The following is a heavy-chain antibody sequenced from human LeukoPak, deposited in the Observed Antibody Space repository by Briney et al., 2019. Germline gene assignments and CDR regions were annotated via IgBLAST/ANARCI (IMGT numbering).Heavy chain of an antibody. J-gene: IGHJ4*02. V-gene: IGHV4-31*03. CDR1: GGPISSGGYY. CDR2: IYYSGST. D-gene: IGHD3-22*01. Sequence: PSETLSLTCTVSGGPISSGGYYWSWIRQHPGKGLEWIGYIYYSGSTYYNPSLKSRVTISVDTSKNQFSLKLSSVTAADTAVYYCASHYDSSAYFVFWGQGTLVTVSS. CDR3: ASHYDSSAYFVF.